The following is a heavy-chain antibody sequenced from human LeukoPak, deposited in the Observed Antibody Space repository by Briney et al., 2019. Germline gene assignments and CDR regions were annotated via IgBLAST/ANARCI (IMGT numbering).Heavy chain of an antibody. V-gene: IGHV4-4*02. Sequence: KTSETLSLTCAVSGGSISSNNWWSWVRQSPGKGLEWIGEIYHSGSANYNPAPKSRVTISVDKSKNQFFLKVRSVTAADTAVYYCAGRWGTVVRGVIDYWGQGTLVTVSS. D-gene: IGHD3-10*01. CDR3: AGRWGTVVRGVIDY. CDR1: GGSISSNNW. CDR2: IYHSGSA. J-gene: IGHJ4*02.